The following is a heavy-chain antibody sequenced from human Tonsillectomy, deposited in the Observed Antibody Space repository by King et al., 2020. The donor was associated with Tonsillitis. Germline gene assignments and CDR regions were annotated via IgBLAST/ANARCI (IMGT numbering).Heavy chain of an antibody. Sequence: QLQESGSGLVKPSQTLSLTCAVSGGSISSGGYSWSWIRQPPGKGLEWIGYIYHSGTTYYNPSLKSRVTISVDRSKNQFSLRLSSVTAADTAMYYCASVIFGFGELPKHNWFDPWGQGTLVTVSS. J-gene: IGHJ5*02. CDR1: GGSISSGGYS. D-gene: IGHD3-10*01. V-gene: IGHV4-30-2*01. CDR3: ASVIFGFGELPKHNWFDP. CDR2: IYHSGTT.